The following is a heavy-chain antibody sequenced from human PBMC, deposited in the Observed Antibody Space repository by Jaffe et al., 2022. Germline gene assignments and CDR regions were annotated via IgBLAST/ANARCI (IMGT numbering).Heavy chain of an antibody. Sequence: QVQLVQSGSEVKKPGASVKVSCKASGYTFTGNYLHWVRQAPGQGLEWMGWIDPDDGTTNFTEKFLGRITFTRDTSISTVYLELDRLTPGDTAVYYCTRGAVLGYYDWLSNGVTFDYWGQGALVTVSS. V-gene: IGHV1-2*02. D-gene: IGHD3-9*01. CDR3: TRGAVLGYYDWLSNGVTFDY. CDR1: GYTFTGNY. CDR2: IDPDDGTT. J-gene: IGHJ4*02.